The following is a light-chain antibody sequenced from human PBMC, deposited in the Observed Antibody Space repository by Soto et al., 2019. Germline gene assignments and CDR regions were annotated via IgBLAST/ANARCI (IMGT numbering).Light chain of an antibody. V-gene: IGLV2-23*01. CDR3: CSYAGSSTLV. Sequence: QSVLTQPASVSGSPGQSITISCTGTSSDVGSYNLVSWYQQHPGKAPKLMIYEGSKRPSGVSNRFSGSKSGNTASLTISGLQPEDEADHYCCSYAGSSTLVFGGGTKVTVL. J-gene: IGLJ3*02. CDR2: EGS. CDR1: SSDVGSYNL.